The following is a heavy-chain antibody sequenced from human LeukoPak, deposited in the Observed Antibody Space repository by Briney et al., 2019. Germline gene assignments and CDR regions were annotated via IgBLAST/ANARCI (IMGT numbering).Heavy chain of an antibody. Sequence: SETLSLTCTVSGGSISSYYWSWIRQPPGKGLEWIGYIYYSGSTNYNPSLKSRVTISVDTSKNQFSLKLSSVTAADTAVYYCARLVTAAYFDYWSQGTLVTVSS. CDR3: ARLVTAAYFDY. V-gene: IGHV4-59*08. J-gene: IGHJ4*02. CDR2: IYYSGST. CDR1: GGSISSYY. D-gene: IGHD6-13*01.